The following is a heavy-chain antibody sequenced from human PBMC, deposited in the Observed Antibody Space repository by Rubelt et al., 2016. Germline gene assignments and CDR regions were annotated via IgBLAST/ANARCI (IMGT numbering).Heavy chain of an antibody. J-gene: IGHJ4*02. Sequence: QVQLVQSGAEVKKPGASVKVSCKASGYTFSNYYMHWVRQAPGQGLEWMGMIKASDGTTRHAQKFQDRVTVTRDTSTSTLYMERSSLGSEDTAVYYCARAADQDFDYWGQGTLVTVSS. CDR3: ARAADQDFDY. V-gene: IGHV1-46*01. CDR1: GYTFSNYY. CDR2: IKASDGTT.